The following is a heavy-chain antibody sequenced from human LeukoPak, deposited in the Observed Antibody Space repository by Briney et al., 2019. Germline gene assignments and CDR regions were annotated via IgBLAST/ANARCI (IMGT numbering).Heavy chain of an antibody. J-gene: IGHJ3*02. CDR1: GFTFDDYT. CDR3: AKDMGYSSSSRAFDI. D-gene: IGHD6-13*01. V-gene: IGHV3-9*01. Sequence: GRSLRLSCSASGFTFDDYTMHWVRQAPGKGLEWVSGISWNSGSIGYADSVKGRFTISRDNAKNSLYLQMNSLRAEDTALYYCAKDMGYSSSSRAFDIWGQGTMVTVSS. CDR2: ISWNSGSI.